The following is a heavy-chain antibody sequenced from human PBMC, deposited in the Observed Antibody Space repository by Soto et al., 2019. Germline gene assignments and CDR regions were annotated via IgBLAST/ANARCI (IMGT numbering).Heavy chain of an antibody. Sequence: QMQLQQWGAGLLKASETLSLTCSVSGGFFSGYYLAWIRQPPGKGLEWIGEINHAGSTKYHPSLKSRVVLSVDLSNTHFSLRPRSVTAADTAVYFCARQSGPAYRYGMDIWGQGTTVTVSS. CDR3: ARQSGPAYRYGMDI. D-gene: IGHD1-1*01. CDR1: GGFFSGYY. J-gene: IGHJ6*02. CDR2: INHAGST. V-gene: IGHV4-34*02.